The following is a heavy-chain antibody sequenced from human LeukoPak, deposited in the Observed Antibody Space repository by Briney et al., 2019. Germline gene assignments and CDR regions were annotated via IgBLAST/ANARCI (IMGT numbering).Heavy chain of an antibody. J-gene: IGHJ4*02. Sequence: PGGSLRLSCAASGFTFSSYSMNWVRQAPGKGLEWVSSISSSSSYIYYADSVKGRFTISRDNAKNSLYLQMNSLRAEDTAVYYCAKDAYSGSYQDYFDYWGQGTLVTVSS. V-gene: IGHV3-21*01. D-gene: IGHD1-26*01. CDR3: AKDAYSGSYQDYFDY. CDR2: ISSSSSYI. CDR1: GFTFSSYS.